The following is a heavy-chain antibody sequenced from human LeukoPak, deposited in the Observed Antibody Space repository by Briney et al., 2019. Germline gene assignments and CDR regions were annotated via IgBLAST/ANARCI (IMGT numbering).Heavy chain of an antibody. CDR3: ARGDDYVPFGY. V-gene: IGHV4-59*11. D-gene: IGHD3-16*01. Sequence: SSETLSLTCTVSGGSISSHYWSWIRQPPGKGLEWIGYIYYSGSTNYNPSLKSRVTISVDTSKNQFSLKLRSVTAADTAVYYCARGDDYVPFGYWGQGTLVTVSS. CDR1: GGSISSHY. J-gene: IGHJ4*02. CDR2: IYYSGST.